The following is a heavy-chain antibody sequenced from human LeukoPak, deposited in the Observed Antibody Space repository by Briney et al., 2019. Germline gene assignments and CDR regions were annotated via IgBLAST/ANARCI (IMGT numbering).Heavy chain of an antibody. Sequence: PGGSLRLSCAASGFTFSSYAMSWVRQAPGKGLEWDSTISGSGGSTYYADSVKGRFTISRNNAKNSLYLQMNSLRAEDTALYYCAKDYDSSGYLPDYWGQGTLVTVSS. D-gene: IGHD3-22*01. V-gene: IGHV3-23*01. CDR1: GFTFSSYA. CDR3: AKDYDSSGYLPDY. CDR2: ISGSGGST. J-gene: IGHJ4*02.